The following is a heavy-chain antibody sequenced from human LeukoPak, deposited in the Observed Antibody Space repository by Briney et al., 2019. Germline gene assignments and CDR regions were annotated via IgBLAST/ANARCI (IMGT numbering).Heavy chain of an antibody. CDR3: AKDRGTSSSAYGMDV. CDR2: ISYDAGNK. D-gene: IGHD6-6*01. Sequence: GGSLRLSCAASGFTFSSDGMHWVRQAPGKGLEWVAVISYDAGNKYSADSVKGRFTISRDNSQNTLYLQMNSLRAEDTAVYYCAKDRGTSSSAYGMDVWGQGTTVTVSS. CDR1: GFTFSSDG. J-gene: IGHJ6*02. V-gene: IGHV3-30*18.